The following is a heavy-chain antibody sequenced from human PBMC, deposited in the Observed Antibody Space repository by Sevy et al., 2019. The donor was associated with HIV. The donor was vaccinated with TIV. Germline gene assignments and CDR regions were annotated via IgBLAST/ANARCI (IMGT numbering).Heavy chain of an antibody. D-gene: IGHD3-10*01. V-gene: IGHV3-30*18. J-gene: IGHJ6*02. CDR2: ISYDGSNR. CDR1: GFTLSSYG. Sequence: GGSLRLSCAASGFTLSSYGMHWVRQAPGKGLEWVAVISYDGSNRDYVNSVKGRFTISRDNSKNTLYLQMHSLRAEDTAVYYCAKDCFGELLFHYYGMDVWGQGSTVTVSS. CDR3: AKDCFGELLFHYYGMDV.